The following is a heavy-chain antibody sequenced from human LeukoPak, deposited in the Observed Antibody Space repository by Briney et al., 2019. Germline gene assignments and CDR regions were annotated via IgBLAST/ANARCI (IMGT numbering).Heavy chain of an antibody. J-gene: IGHJ6*02. D-gene: IGHD2-15*01. Sequence: PGGSLRLSCVASGFTFSNYWMHWVRQAPGKGLVWVSRINSDGSSTTSADSVKGRFTISRDNAKNTLYLQMNSLRAEDTAVYYCAKDVVVAASVISGMDVWGQGTTVTVSS. CDR1: GFTFSNYW. V-gene: IGHV3-74*01. CDR3: AKDVVVAASVISGMDV. CDR2: INSDGSST.